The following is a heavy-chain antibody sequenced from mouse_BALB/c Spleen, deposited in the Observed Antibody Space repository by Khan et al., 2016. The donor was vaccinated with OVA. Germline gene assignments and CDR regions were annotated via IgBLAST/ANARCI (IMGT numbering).Heavy chain of an antibody. D-gene: IGHD2-4*01. CDR1: GYAFTTYY. Sequence: VQLQESGPELVKPGASVRISCKASGYAFTTYYIHWVKQRPGQGLEWIGWIYPGNINTKYNEKFKGKDTLTADKSSSTVYMQVISLTSEDSAVYFCARDDYFVGDAMDYWGQGTSVTVSS. V-gene: IGHV1S56*01. CDR3: ARDDYFVGDAMDY. CDR2: IYPGNINT. J-gene: IGHJ4*01.